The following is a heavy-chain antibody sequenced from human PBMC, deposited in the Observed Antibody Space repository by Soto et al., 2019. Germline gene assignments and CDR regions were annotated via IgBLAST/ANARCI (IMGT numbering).Heavy chain of an antibody. D-gene: IGHD2-15*01. CDR2: INQDGSAK. Sequence: EVQLVESGGGLVQPGGSLRLSCAASGFTFNNYYMVWVRQAPVRGLEWVANINQDGSAKYYVDSVKGRFTISRDNAKSSLYLHINRLSAEDTATYYCGRGFGGTHWGQGSLVTVSS. V-gene: IGHV3-7*05. J-gene: IGHJ4*02. CDR1: GFTFNNYY. CDR3: GRGFGGTH.